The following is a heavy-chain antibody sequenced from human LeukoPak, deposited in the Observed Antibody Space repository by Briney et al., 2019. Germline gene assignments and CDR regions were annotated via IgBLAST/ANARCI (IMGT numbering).Heavy chain of an antibody. CDR1: GFTFSSYG. D-gene: IGHD1-26*01. CDR2: ISSSSSSI. J-gene: IGHJ4*02. V-gene: IGHV3-21*01. Sequence: PGRSLRLSCAASGFTFSSYGMHWVRQAPGKGLEWVSSISSSSSSIYYADSVKGRFTISRDKAKNSLYLQMNSLRAEDTAVYYCARDGGSYRYFDCWGQGTLVTVSS. CDR3: ARDGGSYRYFDC.